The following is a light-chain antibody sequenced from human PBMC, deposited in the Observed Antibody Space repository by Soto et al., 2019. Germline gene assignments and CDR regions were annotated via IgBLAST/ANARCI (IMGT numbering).Light chain of an antibody. CDR3: GTWDSSLSAVV. CDR2: DDN. Sequence: QSALTQPASVSGSPGQSITISCTGSSSDVGGYYYVSWYQQLPGTAPKLLIYDDNKRPSGIPDRFSGSKSGTSATLGVTGLQTGDEADYYCGTWDSSLSAVVFGGGTKLTVL. V-gene: IGLV1-51*01. J-gene: IGLJ2*01. CDR1: SSDVGGYYY.